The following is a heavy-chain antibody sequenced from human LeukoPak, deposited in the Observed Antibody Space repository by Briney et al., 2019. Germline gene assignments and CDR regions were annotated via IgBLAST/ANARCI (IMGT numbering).Heavy chain of an antibody. CDR3: ARETYYYDSSGYYYVDYFDY. Sequence: SETLSLTCTVSGGSISSSSYYWGWIRQPPGKGLEWIGEINHSGSTNYNPSLKSRVTISVDTSKNQFSLKLSSVAAADTAVYYCARETYYYDSSGYYYVDYFDYWGQGTLVTVSS. J-gene: IGHJ4*02. CDR1: GGSISSSSYY. V-gene: IGHV4-39*07. D-gene: IGHD3-22*01. CDR2: INHSGST.